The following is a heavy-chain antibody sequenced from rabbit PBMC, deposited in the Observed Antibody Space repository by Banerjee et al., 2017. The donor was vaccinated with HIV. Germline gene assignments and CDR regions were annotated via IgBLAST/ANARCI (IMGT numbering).Heavy chain of an antibody. V-gene: IGHV1S45*01. CDR3: AVDASDSYEDYFNL. Sequence: QEQLEESGGGLVTPGASLTLTCTASGFSFSSYWICWVRQAPGKGLEWIGCIYTGSDSTAYASWAKGRFTISKSSSTTVTLQMTSLTAADTATYFCAVDASDSYEDYFNLWGQGTL. CDR2: IYTGSDST. D-gene: IGHD6-1*01. J-gene: IGHJ4*01. CDR1: GFSFSSYW.